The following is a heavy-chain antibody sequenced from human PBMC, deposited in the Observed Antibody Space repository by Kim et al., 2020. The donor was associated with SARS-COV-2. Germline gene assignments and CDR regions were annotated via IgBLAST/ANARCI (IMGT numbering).Heavy chain of an antibody. V-gene: IGHV4-34*01. Sequence: NYIPSLTSRFTISVDTTRDQFSLKLSSVTAADTAVYYCARQWFGGLPPDYWGQGTLVTVSS. D-gene: IGHD3-10*01. J-gene: IGHJ4*02. CDR3: ARQWFGGLPPDY.